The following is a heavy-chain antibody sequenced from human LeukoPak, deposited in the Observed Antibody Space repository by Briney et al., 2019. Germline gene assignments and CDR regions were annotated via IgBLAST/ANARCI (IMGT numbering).Heavy chain of an antibody. CDR1: GSTFSSYW. CDR3: ASGWDMDV. V-gene: IGHV3-7*01. CDR2: IKQDGSEK. Sequence: GGSLRLSCAASGSTFSSYWMSWVRQAPGKGLEWVANIKQDGSEKYYVDSVKGRFTISRDNAKNSLYLQMNSLRAEDTAVYYCASGWDMDVWGKGTTVTVSS. D-gene: IGHD1-26*01. J-gene: IGHJ6*03.